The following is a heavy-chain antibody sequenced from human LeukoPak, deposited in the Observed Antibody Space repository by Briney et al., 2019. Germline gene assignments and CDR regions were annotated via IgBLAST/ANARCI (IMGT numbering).Heavy chain of an antibody. D-gene: IGHD6-6*01. J-gene: IGHJ4*02. CDR3: AKIEDSSSYYFDY. V-gene: IGHV3-30*18. CDR1: GFTFSTYA. Sequence: GGSLRLSCAASGFTFSTYAMHWVRQARGKGLEWVAIISYGGGSTSYADSVKGRFTISRDNSKNTLYLQMSSLRTEDTAVYYCAKIEDSSSYYFDYWGQGTLVTVSS. CDR2: ISYGGGST.